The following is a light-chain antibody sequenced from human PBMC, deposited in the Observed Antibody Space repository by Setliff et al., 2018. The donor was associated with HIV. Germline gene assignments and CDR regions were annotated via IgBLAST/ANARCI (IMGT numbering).Light chain of an antibody. CDR2: DDS. CDR1: NIGSKS. CDR3: QVWHSSSDHYV. J-gene: IGLJ1*01. V-gene: IGLV3-21*03. Sequence: SYELPQPPSVSVAPGKTASITCGGNNIGSKSVHWYQQEPGQAPVLVVYDDSHRPSGIPARFSGSNSGYTATLTISRVEAGDEADYYCQVWHSSSDHYVFGIGTKVTVL.